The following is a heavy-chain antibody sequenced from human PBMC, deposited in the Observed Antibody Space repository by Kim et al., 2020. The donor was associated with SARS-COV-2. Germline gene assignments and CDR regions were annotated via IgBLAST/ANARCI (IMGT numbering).Heavy chain of an antibody. D-gene: IGHD5-18*01. J-gene: IGHJ4*02. Sequence: STNYNPSLKSRVTLSVDTSKNQFSLKLSSVTAADTAVYYCARGEDTAMENWGQGTLVTVSS. CDR3: ARGEDTAMEN. V-gene: IGHV4-34*01. CDR2: ST.